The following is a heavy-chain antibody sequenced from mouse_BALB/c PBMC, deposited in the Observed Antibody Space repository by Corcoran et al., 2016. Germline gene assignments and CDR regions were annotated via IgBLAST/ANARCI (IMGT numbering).Heavy chain of an antibody. Sequence: QIQLVQYGPELKNPEETVKVYCKASGYTFTNYGMNWEKQAPGQGLEWMGWINTYTGEPTYADDFKGRFALSLETSASTAYLQINNLKNEDTATYFCAREPYAMDYWGQGTSVTVSS. V-gene: IGHV9-3-1*01. CDR3: AREPYAMDY. CDR1: GYTFTNYG. CDR2: INTYTGEP. J-gene: IGHJ4*01.